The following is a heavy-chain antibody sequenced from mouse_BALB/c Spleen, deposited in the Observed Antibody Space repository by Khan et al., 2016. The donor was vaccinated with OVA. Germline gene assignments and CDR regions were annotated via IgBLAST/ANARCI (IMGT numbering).Heavy chain of an antibody. V-gene: IGHV10-1*02. Sequence: EVQLVESGGGLMQPKGSLKLSCAASGFTFNTFAMNWVRQAPGKGLEWVARIRSKSNNYATYYADSVKDRLTISRDDSQSMLYLQMNNLKTEETARYYCVRPSYDGYYEWVAYWGQGTLVTVSA. CDR1: GFTFNTFA. D-gene: IGHD2-3*01. J-gene: IGHJ3*01. CDR3: VRPSYDGYYEWVAY. CDR2: IRSKSNNYAT.